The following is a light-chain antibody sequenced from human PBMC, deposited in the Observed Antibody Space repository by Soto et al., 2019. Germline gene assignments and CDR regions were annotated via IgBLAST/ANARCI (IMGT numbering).Light chain of an antibody. Sequence: DIQMTQSPSTLSASVGDRVTITCRASQNIDTDLAWYQQKPGKVPNLLIYHASSLVTGVPSRFSGSGSGTEFTLTISSLQPDDFAAYYCQHYSTLWTFRQGTKVEIK. CDR1: QNIDTD. CDR2: HAS. J-gene: IGKJ1*01. V-gene: IGKV1-5*01. CDR3: QHYSTLWT.